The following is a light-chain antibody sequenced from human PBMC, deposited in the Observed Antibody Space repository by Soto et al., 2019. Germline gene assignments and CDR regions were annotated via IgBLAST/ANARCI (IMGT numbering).Light chain of an antibody. CDR3: QQYGSAPWS. Sequence: EIVLAQSPGTLSLSPGDRATLSCRASQSFNSRNLAWFQQRPGQAPRLLIYATSSRAADIPDRFSGSGSGTDFTLTINRLEPEDFAVYYCQQYGSAPWSFGQGTKVAIK. V-gene: IGKV3-20*01. CDR2: ATS. CDR1: QSFNSRN. J-gene: IGKJ1*01.